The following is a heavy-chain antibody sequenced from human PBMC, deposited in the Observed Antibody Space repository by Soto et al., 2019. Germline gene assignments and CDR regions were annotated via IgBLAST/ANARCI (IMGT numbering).Heavy chain of an antibody. CDR1: GFIFNNYG. CDR3: AKDRSTVTSHYYYGMDV. D-gene: IGHD4-4*01. CDR2: ISYDGSMQ. Sequence: VQLVESGGGVVQPGRSLRLSCAASGFIFNNYGMHWVRQAPGKGLEWMAVISYDGSMQYYADSVKGRLTISRDNSKNTLSLQMNGLRVEDTALYYCAKDRSTVTSHYYYGMDVWGQGTTVTVSS. J-gene: IGHJ6*02. V-gene: IGHV3-30*18.